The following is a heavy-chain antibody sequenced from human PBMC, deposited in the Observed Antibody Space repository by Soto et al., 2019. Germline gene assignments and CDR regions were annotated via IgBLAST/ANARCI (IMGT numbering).Heavy chain of an antibody. D-gene: IGHD2-21*01. CDR3: ARELPEYYYYGMDV. Sequence: PGGSLRLSCAASGFTFSYYYMSWIRQSPGKGLEWVSYISSSGSTIYYADSVKGRFTISRDNAKNSLYLQMNSLRAEDTAVYYCARELPEYYYYGMDVWGQGTTVTVSS. CDR2: ISSSGSTI. V-gene: IGHV3-11*01. J-gene: IGHJ6*02. CDR1: GFTFSYYY.